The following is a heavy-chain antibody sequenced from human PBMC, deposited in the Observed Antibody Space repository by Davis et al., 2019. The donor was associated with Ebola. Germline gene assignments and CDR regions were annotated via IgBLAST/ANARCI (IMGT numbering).Heavy chain of an antibody. Sequence: PGGSLTLSCAASGFTFSDYYTSWIRQAPGKGLEWVSYISSSSSYTNYADSVKGRFITSRDNAKNSLYLQMNSLRAEDTAVYYCARDLDVVVPAAILYYYYGMDVWGQGTTVTVSS. CDR3: ARDLDVVVPAAILYYYYGMDV. D-gene: IGHD2-2*02. J-gene: IGHJ6*02. CDR2: ISSSSSYT. CDR1: GFTFSDYY. V-gene: IGHV3-11*06.